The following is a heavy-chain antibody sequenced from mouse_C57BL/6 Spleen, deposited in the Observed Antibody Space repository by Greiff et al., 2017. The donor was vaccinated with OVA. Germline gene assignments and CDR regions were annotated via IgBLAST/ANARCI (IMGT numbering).Heavy chain of an antibody. V-gene: IGHV1-78*01. D-gene: IGHD4-1*01. CDR1: GYTFTDHT. CDR2: IYPRDGST. J-gene: IGHJ3*01. CDR3: AREDLGTGTWFAY. Sequence: VKLMESDAELVKPGASVKISCKVSGYTFTDHTIHWMKQRPEQGLEWIGYIYPRDGSTKYNEKFKGKATLTADKSSSTAYMQLNSLTSEDSAVYFCAREDLGTGTWFAYWGQGTLVTVSA.